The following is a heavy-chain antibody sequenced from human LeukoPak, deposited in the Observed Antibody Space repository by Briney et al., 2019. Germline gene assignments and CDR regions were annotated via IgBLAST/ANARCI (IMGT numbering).Heavy chain of an antibody. CDR2: IYYSGST. CDR1: GGSISSYY. V-gene: IGHV4-59*01. D-gene: IGHD5-24*01. CDR3: AGAGYNEIFDY. J-gene: IGHJ4*02. Sequence: SETLSLTCTVSGGSISSYYWSWIRQPPGKGLEWIGYIYYSGSTNYNPSLKSRVTISVDTSKNQFSLKLSSVTAADTAVYYCAGAGYNEIFDYWGQGTLVTVSS.